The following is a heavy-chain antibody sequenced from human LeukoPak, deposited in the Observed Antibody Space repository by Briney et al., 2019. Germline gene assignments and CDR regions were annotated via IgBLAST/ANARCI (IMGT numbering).Heavy chain of an antibody. CDR1: GFTFDDYG. CDR3: AKTPGYSSGWSFDY. CDR2: INWNGGST. V-gene: IGHV3-20*04. J-gene: IGHJ4*02. D-gene: IGHD6-19*01. Sequence: GGSLRLSCAASGFTFDDYGMSWVRQAPGKGLEWVSGINWNGGSTGYADSVKGRFTISRDNAKNSLYLQMNSLRAEDTAVYYCAKTPGYSSGWSFDYWGQGTLVTVSS.